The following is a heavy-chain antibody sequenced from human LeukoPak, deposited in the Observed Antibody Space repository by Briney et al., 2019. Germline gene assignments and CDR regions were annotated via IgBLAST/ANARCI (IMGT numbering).Heavy chain of an antibody. V-gene: IGHV3-30*03. CDR2: ISYDGSNK. D-gene: IGHD5-24*01. CDR3: ARSRLQLSY. J-gene: IGHJ4*02. CDR1: GFTFSSYG. Sequence: GRSLRLSCAASGFTFSSYGMHWVRQAPGKGLEWVAVISYDGSNKYYADSVKGRFTISRDNSKNTLYLQMNSLRAEDTAVYYCARSRLQLSYWGQGTLVTVSS.